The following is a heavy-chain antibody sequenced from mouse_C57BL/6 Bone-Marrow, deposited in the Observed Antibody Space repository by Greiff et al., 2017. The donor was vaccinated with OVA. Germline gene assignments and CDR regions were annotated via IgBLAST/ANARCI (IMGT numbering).Heavy chain of an antibody. V-gene: IGHV10-3*01. CDR2: IRSKSSNYAT. Sequence: DVQLVESGGGLVQPKGSLKLSCAASGFTFNTYAMHWVRQAPGKGLEWVARIRSKSSNYATYYADSVKDSFTISSDDSQSMLYLQMNNLKTEDTAMYYCVRPYYYGTLFAYWGQGTLVTVSA. CDR1: GFTFNTYA. J-gene: IGHJ3*01. CDR3: VRPYYYGTLFAY. D-gene: IGHD1-1*01.